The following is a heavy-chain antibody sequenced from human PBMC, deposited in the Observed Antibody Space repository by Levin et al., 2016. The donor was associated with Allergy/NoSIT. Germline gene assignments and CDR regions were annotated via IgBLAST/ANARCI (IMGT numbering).Heavy chain of an antibody. CDR2: IYWNDDK. J-gene: IGHJ6*02. V-gene: IGHV2-5*01. CDR3: AQPPSHGAPDV. D-gene: IGHD1-26*01. Sequence: RQAPGKALEWLALIYWNDDKRYSPSLKSRLTITKDTSKNQVVLTMTNMDPVDTATYYCAQPPSHGAPDVWGQGTTVTVSS.